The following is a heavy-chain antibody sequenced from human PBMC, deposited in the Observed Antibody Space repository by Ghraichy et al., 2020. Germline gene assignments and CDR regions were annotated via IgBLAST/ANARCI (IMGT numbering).Heavy chain of an antibody. CDR1: GFTLSNVW. CDR3: NTVCPLYYDDYPDY. J-gene: IGHJ4*02. CDR2: IRSKADGGTT. Sequence: LSLTCAAPGFTLSNVWMNWVRQAPGKGLEWVGRIRSKADGGTTDYAAPVKGRFTISRDDSKKTLYLQMNSLKTEDTALYYCNTVCPLYYDDYPDYWGQGTLVTVSS. D-gene: IGHD3-3*01. V-gene: IGHV3-15*07.